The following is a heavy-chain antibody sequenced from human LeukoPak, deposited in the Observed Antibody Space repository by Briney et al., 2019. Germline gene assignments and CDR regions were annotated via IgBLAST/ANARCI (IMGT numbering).Heavy chain of an antibody. J-gene: IGHJ4*02. CDR3: ARDVWGDRSSYFDY. D-gene: IGHD3-22*01. CDR1: GFTFSRNG. CDR2: IWYDASYK. Sequence: GGSLRLSCAASGFTFSRNGMHWVRQAPGKGLEWVAVIWYDASYKYYADSVKGRFTISRDNSEDTLYLQMNSLRDEDTAVYYCARDVWGDRSSYFDYWGQGILVTVSS. V-gene: IGHV3-33*01.